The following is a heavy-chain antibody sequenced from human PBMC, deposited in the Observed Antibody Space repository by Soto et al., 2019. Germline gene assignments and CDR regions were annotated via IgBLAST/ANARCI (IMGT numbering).Heavy chain of an antibody. D-gene: IGHD2-21*02. V-gene: IGHV1-69*13. J-gene: IGHJ6*02. CDR2: IIPIFGTA. Sequence: SVKVSCKASGGTFSSYAISWVRQAPGQGLEWMGGIIPIFGTANYAQKFQGRVTITADESTSTAYMELSSLRSEDTAVYYCARDYGVGRAYCGGDCPRIYYYRMDVWGQGTTVTVSS. CDR1: GGTFSSYA. CDR3: ARDYGVGRAYCGGDCPRIYYYRMDV.